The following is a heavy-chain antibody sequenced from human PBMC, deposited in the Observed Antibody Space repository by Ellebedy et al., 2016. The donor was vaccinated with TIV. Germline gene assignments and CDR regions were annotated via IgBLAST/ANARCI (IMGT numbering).Heavy chain of an antibody. CDR1: GFTVSSNY. D-gene: IGHD2-8*02. J-gene: IGHJ1*01. V-gene: IGHV3-53*01. CDR3: ARNVCSGRSCYSFFNH. CDR2: PHSTDIP. Sequence: GGSLRLSCVASGFTVSSNYMFWVRQAPGKGLEWVALPHSTDIPYYADSLRGRFTVSSDDSQNKLFLQMNNLRGDDTAVYYCARNVCSGRSCYSFFNHWGQGTLVTVSS.